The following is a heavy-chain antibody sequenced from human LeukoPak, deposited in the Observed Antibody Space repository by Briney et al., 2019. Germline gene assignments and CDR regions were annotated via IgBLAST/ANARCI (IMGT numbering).Heavy chain of an antibody. V-gene: IGHV4-31*03. D-gene: IGHD2-21*01. Sequence: ASETLSLTCTVSGGSISSGGYYWSWIRQHPGKGLEWIGNIYNSGSTYYNPSLKSRVNMSLDTSKNQFSLRLSSVTAADTAVYYCARVRLPLNVFWLDYWGQGTLVTVSS. J-gene: IGHJ4*02. CDR2: IYNSGST. CDR1: GGSISSGGYY. CDR3: ARVRLPLNVFWLDY.